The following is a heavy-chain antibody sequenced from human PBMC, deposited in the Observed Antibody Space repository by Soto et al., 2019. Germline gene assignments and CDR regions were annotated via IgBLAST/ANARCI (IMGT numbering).Heavy chain of an antibody. Sequence: GASVKVSCKASGYTFTSYGISWVRQAPGQGLEWMGWISAYNGNTNYAQKLQGRVTMATDTSTSTAYMELRSLRSDDTAVYYCAREVPDFWSGYSFDYWGQGTLVTVSS. V-gene: IGHV1-18*01. D-gene: IGHD3-3*01. J-gene: IGHJ4*02. CDR3: AREVPDFWSGYSFDY. CDR2: ISAYNGNT. CDR1: GYTFTSYG.